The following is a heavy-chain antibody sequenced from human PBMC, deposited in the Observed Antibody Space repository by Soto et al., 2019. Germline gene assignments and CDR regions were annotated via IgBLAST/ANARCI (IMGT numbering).Heavy chain of an antibody. CDR2: IYWDGEK. D-gene: IGHD6-13*01. CDR1: GFSLSTTGVG. CDR3: AHRPWYAFEP. Sequence: QITLKESGPTLVKPTQTLTLTCTFSGFSLSTTGVGVGWIRQPPGKALDWLALIYWDGEKRYSPSLKSRLTITKDTSKNQVVLTMTNMDPVDTATYDCAHRPWYAFEPWGQGILVTVSS. J-gene: IGHJ5*02. V-gene: IGHV2-5*02.